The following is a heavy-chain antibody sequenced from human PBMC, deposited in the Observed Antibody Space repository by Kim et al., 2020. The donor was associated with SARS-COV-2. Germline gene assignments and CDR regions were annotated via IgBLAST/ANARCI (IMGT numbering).Heavy chain of an antibody. D-gene: IGHD6-13*01. V-gene: IGHV4-39*01. CDR2: IYYSGST. CDR3: ASRPTNRGSSWYYFDY. CDR1: GGSISSSSYY. Sequence: SETLSLTCTVSGGSISSSSYYWVWIRQPPGKGLEWIGSIYYSGSTYYNPSLKSRVTISVDTSKNQFSLKLSSVTAADTAVYYCASRPTNRGSSWYYFDYWGQGTLVTVSS. J-gene: IGHJ4*02.